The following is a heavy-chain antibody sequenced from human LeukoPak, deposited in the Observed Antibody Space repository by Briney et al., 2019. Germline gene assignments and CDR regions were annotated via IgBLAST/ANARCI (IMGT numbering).Heavy chain of an antibody. J-gene: IGHJ4*02. D-gene: IGHD6-13*01. CDR2: IYYSGST. V-gene: IGHV4-59*01. CDR1: GGSISSYY. CDR3: ATFAYSSSWYYFDY. Sequence: SETLSLTCTVSGGSISSYYWSWIRQPPGKGLEWIGYIYYSGSTNYNPSLKSRVTISVDTSKNLFSLKLSSVTAADTAVYYCATFAYSSSWYYFDYWGQGTLVTVSS.